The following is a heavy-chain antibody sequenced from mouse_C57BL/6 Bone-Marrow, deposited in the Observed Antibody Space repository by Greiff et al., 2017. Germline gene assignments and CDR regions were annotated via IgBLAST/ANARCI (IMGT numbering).Heavy chain of an antibody. CDR2: IDPETGGT. CDR1: GYTFTDYE. D-gene: IGHD1-1*01. Sequence: VQVVESGAELVRPGASVTLSCKASGYTFTDYEMHWVKQTPVHSLEWIGAIDPETGGTAYNQKFKGKAILTADKSSSTAYMELRSLTSEDSAVYYCTRWDYGSSGAYWGQGTLVTVSA. CDR3: TRWDYGSSGAY. J-gene: IGHJ3*01. V-gene: IGHV1-15*01.